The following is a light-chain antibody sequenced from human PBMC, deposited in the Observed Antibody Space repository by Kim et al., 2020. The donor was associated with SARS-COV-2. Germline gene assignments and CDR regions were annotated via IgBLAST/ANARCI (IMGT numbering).Light chain of an antibody. CDR3: QAWDSSTVV. CDR2: QDN. V-gene: IGLV3-1*01. J-gene: IGLJ3*02. CDR1: KLGDEY. Sequence: SYELTQPPSVSVSPGQTANITCSGDKLGDEYACWYQQKPGQSPVLVIYQDNKRPSGIPERFSGSNSGNTATLTISGTQAMDEADYYCQAWDSSTVVFGGGTQLTVL.